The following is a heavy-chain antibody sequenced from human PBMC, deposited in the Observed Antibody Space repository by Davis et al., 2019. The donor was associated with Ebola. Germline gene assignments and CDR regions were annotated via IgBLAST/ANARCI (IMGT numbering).Heavy chain of an antibody. D-gene: IGHD4-17*01. CDR2: INPNSGGT. J-gene: IGHJ4*02. CDR1: GYTFTGYY. Sequence: AASVKVSCKASGYTFTGYYMHWVRQAPGQGLEWMGWINPNSGGTNYAQKFQGWVTMTRDTSISTAYMELSRLRSDDTAVYYYARDTGDGDYYFDYWGQGTLVTVSS. V-gene: IGHV1-2*04. CDR3: ARDTGDGDYYFDY.